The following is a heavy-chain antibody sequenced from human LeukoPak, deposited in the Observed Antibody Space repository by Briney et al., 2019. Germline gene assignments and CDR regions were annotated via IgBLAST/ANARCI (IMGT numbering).Heavy chain of an antibody. V-gene: IGHV3-21*01. J-gene: IGHJ4*02. D-gene: IGHD3-22*01. Sequence: GGSLRLSCAASGFTFSTYSMNWVRQAPGKGLEWVSSISSGSSFIYYADSVKGRFTISRDNAKNSLFLQMNSLRAEDTSVYYCARESSGYFYWGQGTLVTVSS. CDR2: ISSGSSFI. CDR3: ARESSGYFY. CDR1: GFTFSTYS.